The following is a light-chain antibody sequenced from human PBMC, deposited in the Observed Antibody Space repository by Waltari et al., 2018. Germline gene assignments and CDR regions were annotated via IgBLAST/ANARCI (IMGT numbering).Light chain of an antibody. Sequence: QSALTQPASVSGSPGQSITISCTGTSSHVENYHLFSWYQQHPNKPPKPMIFEVRQRPSGVSDRFSGSKSGNSASLTISGLQADDEADYYCCSYAGRSTWVFGGGTKLTVL. CDR2: EVR. J-gene: IGLJ3*02. CDR3: CSYAGRSTWV. V-gene: IGLV2-23*02. CDR1: SSHVENYHL.